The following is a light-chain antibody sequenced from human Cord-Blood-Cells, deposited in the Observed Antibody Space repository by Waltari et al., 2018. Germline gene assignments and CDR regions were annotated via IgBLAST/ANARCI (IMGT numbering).Light chain of an antibody. CDR1: QSVSSI. J-gene: IGKJ1*01. V-gene: IGKV3D-15*01. CDR2: GAS. CDR3: QQYNTWPTWT. Sequence: EIVMRQSAATLSGSPGERATVSCRANQSVSSILAWYQQTPGQAPRLLIYGASTAPTVTPAMCRGRVSRKDFTLTISSLQSEDFVVYYCQQYNTWPTWTFGQGTKLEIK.